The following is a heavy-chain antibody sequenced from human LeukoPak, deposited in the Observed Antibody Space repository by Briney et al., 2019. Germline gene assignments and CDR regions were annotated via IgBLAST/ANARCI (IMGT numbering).Heavy chain of an antibody. J-gene: IGHJ4*02. Sequence: GGSLRLSCAASGFTVSSNYMSWVRQAPGKGLEWVSVIYSGGSTYYADSVKGRFTISRDNSKNTLYLQMNSLRAEDTAVYYCARDGAWAPFDYWGQGTLVTVSS. D-gene: IGHD1-26*01. V-gene: IGHV3-66*01. CDR2: IYSGGST. CDR1: GFTVSSNY. CDR3: ARDGAWAPFDY.